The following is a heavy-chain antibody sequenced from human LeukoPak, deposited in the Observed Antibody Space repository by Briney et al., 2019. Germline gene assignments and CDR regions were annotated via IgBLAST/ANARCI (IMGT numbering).Heavy chain of an antibody. CDR1: GFTFSSYW. Sequence: PGGSLRLSCAASGFTFSSYWMSWVRQPPGKGLEWGANIKHDGSEKYYVDSVKGRFTISRDNAKNSLYLQMNSLRGEDAAVYYCARVATAEGTLEDYWGQGTLVTVSS. CDR3: ARVATAEGTLEDY. V-gene: IGHV3-7*01. J-gene: IGHJ4*02. D-gene: IGHD6-13*01. CDR2: IKHDGSEK.